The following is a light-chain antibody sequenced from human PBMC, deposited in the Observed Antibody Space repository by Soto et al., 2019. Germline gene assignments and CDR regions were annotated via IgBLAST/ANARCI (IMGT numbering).Light chain of an antibody. CDR3: QAYDTYNVV. J-gene: IGLJ2*01. CDR2: DDD. Sequence: NFMLTQPHSVSESPGKTVTISCTRSSGMIASNFVQWYQQRPGSVPTTVIYDDDQRPSAVPERFSGSIDISSNSASRTISGLKTVDEADYYCQAYDTYNVVFGGGTKVTVL. CDR1: SGMIASNF. V-gene: IGLV6-57*04.